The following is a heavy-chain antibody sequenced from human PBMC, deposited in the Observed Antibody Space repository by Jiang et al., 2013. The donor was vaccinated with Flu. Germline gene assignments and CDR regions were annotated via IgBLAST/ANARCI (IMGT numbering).Heavy chain of an antibody. D-gene: IGHD3-9*01. V-gene: IGHV1-46*03. CDR3: ARDSPLRYFVLGYPFDY. J-gene: IGHJ4*02. CDR2: INPSGGST. Sequence: GAEVKKPGASVKVSCKASGYTFTSYYMHWVRQAPGQGLEWMGIINPSGGSTSYAQKFQGRVTMTRDTSTSTVYMELSSLRSEDTAVYYCARDSPLRYFVLGYPFDYVGQGTLVTVSS. CDR1: GYTFTSYY.